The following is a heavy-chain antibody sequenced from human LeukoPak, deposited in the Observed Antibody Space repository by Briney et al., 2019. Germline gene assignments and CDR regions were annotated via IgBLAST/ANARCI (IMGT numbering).Heavy chain of an antibody. V-gene: IGHV3-23*01. D-gene: IGHD2-15*01. CDR2: INNDGDST. CDR3: AQQVGYCSSGNCYFTY. Sequence: GGSLRLSCAASGFTVSDNYMTWVRQAPGKGLEWVSAINNDGDSTYSADSVKGRFTVSRDNSKNTLYLQMNSLRAEDAAVYYCAQQVGYCSSGNCYFTYWGQGTLVTVSS. J-gene: IGHJ1*01. CDR1: GFTVSDNY.